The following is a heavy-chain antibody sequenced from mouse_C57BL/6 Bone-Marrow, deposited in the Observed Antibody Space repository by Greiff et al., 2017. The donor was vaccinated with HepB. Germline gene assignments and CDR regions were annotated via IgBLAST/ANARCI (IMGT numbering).Heavy chain of an antibody. CDR3: ARGATVVATDAWFAY. CDR2: ISSGSSTI. J-gene: IGHJ3*01. CDR1: GFTFSDYG. Sequence: EVKVEESGGGLVKPGGSLKLSCAASGFTFSDYGMHWVRQAPEKGLEWVAYISSGSSTIYYADTVKGRFTISRDNAKNTLFLQMTSLRSEDTAMYYCARGATVVATDAWFAYWGQGTLVTVSA. D-gene: IGHD1-1*01. V-gene: IGHV5-17*01.